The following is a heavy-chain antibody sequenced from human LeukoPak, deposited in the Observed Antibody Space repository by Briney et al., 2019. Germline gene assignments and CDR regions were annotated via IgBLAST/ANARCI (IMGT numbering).Heavy chain of an antibody. CDR2: IYYSGST. CDR1: GGSISSSSYY. D-gene: IGHD4-17*01. J-gene: IGHJ4*02. V-gene: IGHV4-39*01. CDR3: ARRLSTEFFDY. Sequence: PSETLSLTCTVSGGSISSSSYYWGWIRQPPGKGLEWIGSIYYSGSTYYNPSLKSRVTISVDTSRNQFSLKLSSVTAADTAVYYCARRLSTEFFDYWGQGTLVTVSS.